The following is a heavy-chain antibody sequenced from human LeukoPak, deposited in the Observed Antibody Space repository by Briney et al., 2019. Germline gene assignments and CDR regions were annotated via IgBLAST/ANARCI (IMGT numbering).Heavy chain of an antibody. CDR1: GGSISSYY. CDR3: ARGLTVTEPHLNRRWFDP. D-gene: IGHD4-17*01. CDR2: IYYSGST. J-gene: IGHJ5*02. V-gene: IGHV4-59*01. Sequence: PSETLSLTCTVSGGSISSYYWSWIRQPPGKGLEWIGYIYYSGSTNYNPSLKSRVTISVDTSKNQFSLKLSSVTAADTAVYYCARGLTVTEPHLNRRWFDPWGQGTLVTVSS.